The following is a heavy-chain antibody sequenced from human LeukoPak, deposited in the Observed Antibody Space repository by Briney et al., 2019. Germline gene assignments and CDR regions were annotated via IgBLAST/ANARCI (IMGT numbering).Heavy chain of an antibody. CDR2: ISSSGGST. V-gene: IGHV3-23*01. Sequence: GGSLRLSCAASGFTFSNYAMSWVRQAPGKGLEWVSSISSSGGSTYYADSVKGRFTISRDNSRNTVYLQMSSLRAEDTAVYYCASHKVTFYDSSGNYWGQGTLVTVSS. D-gene: IGHD3-22*01. CDR3: ASHKVTFYDSSGNY. J-gene: IGHJ4*02. CDR1: GFTFSNYA.